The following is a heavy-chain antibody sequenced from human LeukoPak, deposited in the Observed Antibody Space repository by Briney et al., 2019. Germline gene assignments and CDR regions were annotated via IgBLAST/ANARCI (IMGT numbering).Heavy chain of an antibody. V-gene: IGHV1-2*02. CDR2: INPSSGAT. Sequence: SVKVSYKASGYTFRGYYIHWVRQARGQALEWMGWINPSSGATRYAQKFQDRVTMSSDTSITTAYMDLSRLRSDDTAVYYCTKDQGIAVAGTDWGQGTMVTVSS. CDR3: TKDQGIAVAGTD. D-gene: IGHD6-19*01. J-gene: IGHJ3*01. CDR1: GYTFRGYY.